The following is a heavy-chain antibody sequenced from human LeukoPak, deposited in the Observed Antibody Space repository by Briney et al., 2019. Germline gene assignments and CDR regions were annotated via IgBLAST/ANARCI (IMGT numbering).Heavy chain of an antibody. D-gene: IGHD5-24*01. CDR2: IYYSGST. J-gene: IGHJ2*01. V-gene: IGHV4-59*01. CDR3: ARDFGDGYKDWYFDL. CDR1: GGSISSYY. Sequence: SETLSLTCTVSGGSISSYYWSWIRQPPGKGLEWIGYIYYSGSTNYNPSPKSRVTISVDTSKNQFSLKLSSVTAADTAVYYCARDFGDGYKDWYFDLWGRGTLVTVSS.